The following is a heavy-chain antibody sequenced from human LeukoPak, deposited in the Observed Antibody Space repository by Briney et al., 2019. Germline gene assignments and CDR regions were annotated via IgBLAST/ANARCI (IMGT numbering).Heavy chain of an antibody. CDR2: FDPEDGET. V-gene: IGHV1-24*01. J-gene: IGHJ4*02. Sequence: GASVTVSCKVSGYTLTELSMHWARQAPGKGVEGMGGFDPEDGETIYAQKFQGRVTMTEDTSTDTAYMELSSLRSEDTAVYYCATCNPYYYGSRNLKELDYWGQGTLVTVSS. D-gene: IGHD3-10*01. CDR1: GYTLTELS. CDR3: ATCNPYYYGSRNLKELDY.